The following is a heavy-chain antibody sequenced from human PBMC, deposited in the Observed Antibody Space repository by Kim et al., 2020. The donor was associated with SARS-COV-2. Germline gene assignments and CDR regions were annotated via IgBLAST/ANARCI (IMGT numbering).Heavy chain of an antibody. CDR2: INHSGST. CDR3: AREASAKLRYFGRAGDYFDY. CDR1: GGSFSGYY. Sequence: GSLSLTCAVYGGSFSGYYWSWIRQPPGKGLEWIGEINHSGSTNYNPSLKSRVTISVDTSKNQFSLKLSSVTAADTAVYYCAREASAKLRYFGRAGDYFDYWGQGTLVTVSS. V-gene: IGHV4-34*01. J-gene: IGHJ4*02. D-gene: IGHD3-9*01.